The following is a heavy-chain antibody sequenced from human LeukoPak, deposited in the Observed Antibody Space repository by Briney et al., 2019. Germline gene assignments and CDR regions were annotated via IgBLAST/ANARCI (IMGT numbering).Heavy chain of an antibody. CDR1: GYTFTGYY. V-gene: IGHV1-2*02. D-gene: IGHD6-13*01. Sequence: WASVKVSRKPSGYTFTGYYMHWVRPAPGQGLEWMGWINPNSGGTNYAQKFQGRVTMTRDTSISTAYMELSRLRSDDTAVYYCARERIADNWFDPWGQGTLVTVSS. CDR3: ARERIADNWFDP. J-gene: IGHJ5*02. CDR2: INPNSGGT.